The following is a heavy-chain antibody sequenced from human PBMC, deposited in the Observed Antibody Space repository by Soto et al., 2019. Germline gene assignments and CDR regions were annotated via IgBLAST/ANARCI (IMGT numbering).Heavy chain of an antibody. J-gene: IGHJ6*02. D-gene: IGHD3-3*01. CDR3: ARDGGRYYAMDV. V-gene: IGHV4-38-2*02. Sequence: SETLSLTCSVSGYSIGSGYYWAWIRQTPEKGLEWIGNIYHSGRTYYNPSLNSRVTISVDTSKNQFSLKLGSVTAADTAVYYCARDGGRYYAMDVWGQGITVTVSS. CDR1: GYSIGSGYY. CDR2: IYHSGRT.